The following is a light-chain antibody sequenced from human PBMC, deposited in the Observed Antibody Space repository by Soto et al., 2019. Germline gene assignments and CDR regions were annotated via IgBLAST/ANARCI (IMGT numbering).Light chain of an antibody. CDR2: EAC. CDR1: QSINNW. V-gene: IGKV1-5*03. J-gene: IGKJ4*01. Sequence: DIQMTQSPSTLSASVGDRVTITCRASQSINNWLAWYQQKPGKAPKLLIYEACNLESGVPSRFSGSGSGREFTLTISSLQPDDFATYYCQQRSRYPLTFGGGTKVEIK. CDR3: QQRSRYPLT.